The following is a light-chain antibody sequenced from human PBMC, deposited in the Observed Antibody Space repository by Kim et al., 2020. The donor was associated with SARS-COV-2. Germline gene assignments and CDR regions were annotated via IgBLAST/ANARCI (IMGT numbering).Light chain of an antibody. V-gene: IGLV1-47*01. CDR3: AAWDDSLSGRV. J-gene: IGLJ2*01. CDR2: RNN. Sequence: GQRVTISCSGTSANIGSNYVYWYQHRPGTAPNLLIYRNNQRPSGVPDRFSGSKSGTSASLAISGLRSEDEADYYCAAWDDSLSGRVFGGGTQLTVL. CDR1: SANIGSNY.